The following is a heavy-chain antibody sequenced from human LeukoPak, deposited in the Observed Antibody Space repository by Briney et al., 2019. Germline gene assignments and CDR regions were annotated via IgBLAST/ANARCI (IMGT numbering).Heavy chain of an antibody. CDR2: ISSSGSMI. CDR3: VREAYDDFWSGSWRYYYYMDV. CDR1: GFTFSDYY. J-gene: IGHJ6*03. Sequence: GGSLRLSCAASGFTFSDYYMSWIRQAPGKGLEYISYISSSGSMIYHADSVKGRFTISRDNAKNSLYLQMSSLRAEDTAVYYCVREAYDDFWSGSWRYYYYMDVWGKGITVTVSS. V-gene: IGHV3-11*04. D-gene: IGHD3-3*01.